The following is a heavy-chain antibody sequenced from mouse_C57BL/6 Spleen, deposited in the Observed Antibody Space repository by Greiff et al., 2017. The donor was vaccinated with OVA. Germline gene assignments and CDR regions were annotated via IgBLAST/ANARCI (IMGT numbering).Heavy chain of an antibody. D-gene: IGHD1-1*01. CDR3: ARVGITTVVDYWYFDV. V-gene: IGHV1-50*01. CDR2: IDPSDSYT. Sequence: VQLQQPGAELVKPGASVKLSCKASGYTFTSYWMQWVKQRPGQGLEWIGEIDPSDSYTNYNQKFKGKATLTVDTSSSTAYMQLSSLTSEDSSVYYCARVGITTVVDYWYFDVWGTGTTVTVSS. J-gene: IGHJ1*03. CDR1: GYTFTSYW.